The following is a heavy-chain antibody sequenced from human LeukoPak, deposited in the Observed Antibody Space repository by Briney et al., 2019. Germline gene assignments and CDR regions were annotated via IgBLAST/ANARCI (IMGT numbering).Heavy chain of an antibody. Sequence: GGSLRLSCAASGFTFIRYAMSWVRQAPGKGLEWVTAISGSGGSTYYADSVKGRFTISRDNSKNTLYLQMNSLRAEDTAVYYCAKDPWDIVATITSFGGRRHVFDIWGQGTMVTVSS. CDR2: ISGSGGST. CDR1: GFTFIRYA. D-gene: IGHD5-12*01. J-gene: IGHJ3*02. CDR3: AKDPWDIVATITSFGGRRHVFDI. V-gene: IGHV3-23*01.